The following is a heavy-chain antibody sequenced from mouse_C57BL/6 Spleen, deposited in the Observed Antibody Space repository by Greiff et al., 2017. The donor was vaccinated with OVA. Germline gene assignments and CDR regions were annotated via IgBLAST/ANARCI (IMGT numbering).Heavy chain of an antibody. CDR1: GYTFTSYW. CDR2: IDPSDSYT. V-gene: IGHV1-69*01. D-gene: IGHD2-4*01. CDR3: ARKLDYEGYMDY. Sequence: QVQLQQPGAELVMPGASVKLSCKASGYTFTSYWMHWVKQRPGQGLEWIGEIDPSDSYTNYNQKFKGKSTLTVDKSSSTAYMQLSSLTSEDSAVYYCARKLDYEGYMDYWGQGTSVTVSS. J-gene: IGHJ4*01.